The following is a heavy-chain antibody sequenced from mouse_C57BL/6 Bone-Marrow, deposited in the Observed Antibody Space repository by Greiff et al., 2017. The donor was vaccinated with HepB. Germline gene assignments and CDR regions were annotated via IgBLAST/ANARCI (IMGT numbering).Heavy chain of an antibody. J-gene: IGHJ2*01. CDR2: ISSGGDYI. Sequence: EVQRVESGEGLVKPGGSLKLSCAASGFTFSSYAMSWVRQTPEKRLEWVAYISSGGDYIYYADTVKGRFTISRDNARHTLYLQISSLKSEDTAMYYCTRRNGYSFDYWGQGTTLTVSS. V-gene: IGHV5S21*01. D-gene: IGHD2-2*01. CDR3: TRRNGYSFDY. CDR1: GFTFSSYA.